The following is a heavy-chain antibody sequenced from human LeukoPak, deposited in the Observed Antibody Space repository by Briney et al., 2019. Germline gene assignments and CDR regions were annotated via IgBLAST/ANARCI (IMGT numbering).Heavy chain of an antibody. CDR1: GFTVSSND. J-gene: IGHJ4*02. V-gene: IGHV3-53*01. CDR2: IYSGGST. Sequence: GGSLRLSCAASGFTVSSNDMSWVRQAPGKGLECISAIYSGGSTDYADSVKGRLTISRDNSKNTLYLQMNSLRAEDTAVYYCARVVDHDYGDYYLDYWGQGTLVTVSS. D-gene: IGHD4-17*01. CDR3: ARVVDHDYGDYYLDY.